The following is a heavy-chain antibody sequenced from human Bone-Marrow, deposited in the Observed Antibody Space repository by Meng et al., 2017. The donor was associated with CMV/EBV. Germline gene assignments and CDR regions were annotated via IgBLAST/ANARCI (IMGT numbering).Heavy chain of an antibody. J-gene: IGHJ4*02. D-gene: IGHD2-2*01. CDR2: ISGGGVNK. V-gene: IGHV3-23*01. Sequence: GESLKISCEVSGVTFRNYAMSWVRQAPGKGLDWLSSISGGGVNKYEAASVKGRFTVSRDNSKNTLYLQMNSLRAEDTALYYCAKPLPAAPYYFDSWGQGTRVTVSS. CDR3: AKPLPAAPYYFDS. CDR1: GVTFRNYA.